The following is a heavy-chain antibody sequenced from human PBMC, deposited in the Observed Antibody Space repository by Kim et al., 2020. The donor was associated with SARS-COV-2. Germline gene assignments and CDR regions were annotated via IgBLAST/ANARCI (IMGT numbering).Heavy chain of an antibody. D-gene: IGHD2-2*01. Sequence: SETLSLTCAVYGGSFSGYYWSWIRQPPGKGLEWIGEINHSGGTNYNPSLKSRVTISVDTSKNQFSLKLSSVTAADTAGYYCARIPAAPVSRVYYYYYMD. CDR3: ARIPAAPVSRVYYYYYMD. CDR1: GGSFSGYY. J-gene: IGHJ6*03. CDR2: INHSGGT. V-gene: IGHV4-34*01.